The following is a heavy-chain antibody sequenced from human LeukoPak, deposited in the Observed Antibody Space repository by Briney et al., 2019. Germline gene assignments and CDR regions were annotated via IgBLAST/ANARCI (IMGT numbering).Heavy chain of an antibody. D-gene: IGHD3-10*01. CDR2: IIPIFGTA. Sequence: SVKVSCKASGGTFSSYAISWVRQAPGQGLEWMGGIIPIFGTANYAQKFQGRVTITTDESTSTAYMELSSLRSEDTAVYYCARGMVRGVISPNWFDPWGQEPWSPSPQ. CDR1: GGTFSSYA. V-gene: IGHV1-69*05. J-gene: IGHJ5*02. CDR3: ARGMVRGVISPNWFDP.